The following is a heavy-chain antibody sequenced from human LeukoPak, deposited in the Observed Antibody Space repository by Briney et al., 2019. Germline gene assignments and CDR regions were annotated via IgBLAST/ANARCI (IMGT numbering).Heavy chain of an antibody. D-gene: IGHD3-3*01. J-gene: IGHJ4*02. CDR3: AKLGLYDFWSGYTY. CDR2: IKQDGSEK. CDR1: GFTFSSYW. V-gene: IGHV3-7*03. Sequence: GGSLRLSCAASGFTFSSYWMSWVRQAPGKGLEWVANIKQDGSEKYHVDSVKGRFTISRDNAKNSLYPQMNSLRAEDTAVYYCAKLGLYDFWSGYTYWGQGTLVTVSS.